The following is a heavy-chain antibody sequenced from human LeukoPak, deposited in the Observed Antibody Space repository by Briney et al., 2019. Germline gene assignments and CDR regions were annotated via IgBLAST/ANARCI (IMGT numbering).Heavy chain of an antibody. V-gene: IGHV3-7*01. CDR1: GFTFSSYW. Sequence: GGSLRLSCAASGFTFSSYWMSWVRQAPGKGLEWVANIKQDGSEKYYVDSVKGRFTISRDNAKDSLYLQMNSLRAEDTAVYYCARHIEVVVAATGWFDPWGQGTLVTVSS. CDR2: IKQDGSEK. D-gene: IGHD2-15*01. CDR3: ARHIEVVVAATGWFDP. J-gene: IGHJ5*02.